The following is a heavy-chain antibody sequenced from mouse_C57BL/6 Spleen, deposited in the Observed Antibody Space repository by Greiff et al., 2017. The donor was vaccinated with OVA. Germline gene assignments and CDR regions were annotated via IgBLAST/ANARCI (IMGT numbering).Heavy chain of an antibody. D-gene: IGHD1-3*01. CDR3: ARFYKENYYAMDY. V-gene: IGHV1-82*01. CDR1: GYAFSSSW. Sequence: QVQLQQSGPELVKPGASVKISCKASGYAFSSSWMNWVKQRPGKGLEWIGRIYPGDGDTNYNGKFKGKATLTADKSSSTAYMQLSSLTSEDSAVYFCARFYKENYYAMDYWGQGTSVTVSS. CDR2: IYPGDGDT. J-gene: IGHJ4*01.